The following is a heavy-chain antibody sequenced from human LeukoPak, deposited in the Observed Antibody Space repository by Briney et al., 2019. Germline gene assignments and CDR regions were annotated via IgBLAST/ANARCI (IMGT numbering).Heavy chain of an antibody. CDR2: IVPILGTA. D-gene: IGHD6-13*01. J-gene: IGHJ4*02. Sequence: ASVKVSCKASVGTFSTYAISWVRQAPGQGLEWVGRIVPILGTANYAQNFQGRVTITADRSTATAYMELSSLRSEDTAVYYCARVPQGSSWPYYFVYWSQGTLVTVSS. V-gene: IGHV1-69*04. CDR3: ARVPQGSSWPYYFVY. CDR1: VGTFSTYA.